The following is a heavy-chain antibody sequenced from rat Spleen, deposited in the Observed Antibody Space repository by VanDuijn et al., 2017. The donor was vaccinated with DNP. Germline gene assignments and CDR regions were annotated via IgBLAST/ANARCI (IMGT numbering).Heavy chain of an antibody. J-gene: IGHJ2*01. CDR1: GFTFSSYN. Sequence: EVQLVESGGGLVQPGSSLKLSCVASGFTFSSYNMHWIRQAPKKGLEWIALIYYDSSNKYYADSVKGRFTISRDNSKNTLYLEMNSLQTEDTAMYFCAGNWELDYFDYWGQGVMVTVSS. CDR2: IYYDSSNK. CDR3: AGNWELDYFDY. D-gene: IGHD5-1*01. V-gene: IGHV5-50*01.